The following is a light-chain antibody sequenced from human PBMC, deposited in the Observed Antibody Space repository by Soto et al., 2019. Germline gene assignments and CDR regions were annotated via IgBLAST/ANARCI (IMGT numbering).Light chain of an antibody. J-gene: IGKJ2*01. CDR3: HQYDNAPQT. V-gene: IGKV3-11*01. Sequence: EVVLTQSPATLSLSPGEGATLSCRASQSIGNYLAWYQQKPGQAPRLLIYATSNRATGIPARFSGSGSGTDFTLTISSLEPEDFAVYYCHQYDNAPQTYGQGTKVDIK. CDR1: QSIGNY. CDR2: ATS.